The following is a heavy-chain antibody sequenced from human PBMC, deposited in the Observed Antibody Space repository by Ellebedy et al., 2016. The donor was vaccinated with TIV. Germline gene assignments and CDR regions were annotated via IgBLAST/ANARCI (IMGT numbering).Heavy chain of an antibody. D-gene: IGHD1-26*01. CDR3: ARGRGVGAAAPFDY. V-gene: IGHV1-69*13. CDR1: GGTFSIYA. J-gene: IGHJ4*02. Sequence: ASVKVSCKASGGTFSIYAITWVRQAPGQGLEWMGWIIPSFATMHYAQKFQGRVTITADESTSTAYLELSSLRSEDTAVYYCARGRGVGAAAPFDYWGQGTLVTVSS. CDR2: IIPSFATM.